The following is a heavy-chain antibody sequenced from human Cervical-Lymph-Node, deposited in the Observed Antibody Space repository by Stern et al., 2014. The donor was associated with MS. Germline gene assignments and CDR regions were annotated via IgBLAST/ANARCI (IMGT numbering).Heavy chain of an antibody. CDR2: ITPLFGTA. J-gene: IGHJ4*02. CDR1: GDTFNNFD. V-gene: IGHV1-69*01. Sequence: QVQLVQSGAEVKKPGSSVKVSCKASGDTFNNFDIGWGRQAPGQGPEWFGGITPLFGTANYAQRLQDRVTFTADESTSTTYMELSRLRSEDTAIYYCARHQGGVAAFWGQGTLVTVSS. D-gene: IGHD6-13*01. CDR3: ARHQGGVAAF.